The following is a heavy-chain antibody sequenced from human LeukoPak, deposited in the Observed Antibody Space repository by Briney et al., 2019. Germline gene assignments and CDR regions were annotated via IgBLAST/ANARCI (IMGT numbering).Heavy chain of an antibody. V-gene: IGHV3-33*08. CDR1: GFTFSSYV. CDR3: ARDGGVGTSGSTDY. Sequence: GGSLRLSCVASGFTFSSYVMHWVRQAPGKGLEWVAVIWYDGSYKYYADSVKGRFTISRDNSKNTLYLQMNSLRAEDTAVYYCARDGGVGTSGSTDYWGQGTLVTVSS. D-gene: IGHD6-19*01. J-gene: IGHJ4*02. CDR2: IWYDGSYK.